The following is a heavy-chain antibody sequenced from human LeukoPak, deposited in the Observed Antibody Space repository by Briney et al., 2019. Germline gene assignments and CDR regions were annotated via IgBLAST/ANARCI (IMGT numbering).Heavy chain of an antibody. Sequence: GGSLRLSCTASGFTFSSYRMNWVRQAPGKGLQWVSSTSTRSSHIYYTDSVKGRFTISRDNAKNSLYLQMTGLRVDDTAVYYCAREGAAVSGTMDYWGQGTLVTVSS. CDR2: TSTRSSHI. CDR1: GFTFSSYR. CDR3: AREGAAVSGTMDY. D-gene: IGHD1-26*01. J-gene: IGHJ4*02. V-gene: IGHV3-21*06.